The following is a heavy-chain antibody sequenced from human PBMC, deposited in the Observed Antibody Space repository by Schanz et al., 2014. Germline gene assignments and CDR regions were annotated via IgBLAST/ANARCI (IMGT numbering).Heavy chain of an antibody. CDR3: ERDAAYSSEILTEEDY. CDR2: ISAYNGNT. V-gene: IGHV1-18*01. Sequence: QVQLVQSGAEVKKPGASVRVSCKASGYTFTTYAMSWVRQAPGQGLEWMGWISAYNGNTKYPQKLQGRVTMTTDTYTTTDYMELKSLRSGDAAVYFYERDAAYSSEILTEEDYWGQGTLVTVSS. D-gene: IGHD3-9*01. CDR1: GYTFTTYA. J-gene: IGHJ4*02.